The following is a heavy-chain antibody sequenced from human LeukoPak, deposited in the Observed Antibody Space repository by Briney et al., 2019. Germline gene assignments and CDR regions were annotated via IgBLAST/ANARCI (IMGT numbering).Heavy chain of an antibody. CDR3: ARDGTIFGVVIIRGFDY. J-gene: IGHJ4*02. V-gene: IGHV3-48*01. Sequence: GGSLRLSCAASGFTFSSYSMNWVRQAPGKGLEWVSYISSSSSTIYYADSVKGRFTISRDNAKNSLYLQMNSLRAEDTAVYYCARDGTIFGVVIIRGFDYWGQGTLVTVSS. D-gene: IGHD3-3*01. CDR1: GFTFSSYS. CDR2: ISSSSSTI.